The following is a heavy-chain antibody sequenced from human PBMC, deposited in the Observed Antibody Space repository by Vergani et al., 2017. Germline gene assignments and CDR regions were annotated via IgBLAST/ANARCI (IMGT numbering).Heavy chain of an antibody. CDR3: AXSRLYTTGTTDTAYGMDV. CDR1: GFTFSSYG. D-gene: IGHD1-1*01. Sequence: QVQLVESGGGVVQPGRSLRLSCAASGFTFSSYGMHWVRQAPGKGLEWVAVISYDGSNKYYADSVKGRFTISRDNSKNTLYLQMNSLRAEDTAVYYCAXSRLYTTGTTDTAYGMDVWGQGTTVTVSS. CDR2: ISYDGSNK. J-gene: IGHJ6*02. V-gene: IGHV3-30*03.